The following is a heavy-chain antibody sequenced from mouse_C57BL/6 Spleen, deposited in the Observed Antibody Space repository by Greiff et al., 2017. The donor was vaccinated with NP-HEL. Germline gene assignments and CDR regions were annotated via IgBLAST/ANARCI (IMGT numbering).Heavy chain of an antibody. Sequence: EVMLVESGEGLVKPGGSLKLSCAASGFTFSSYAMSWVRQTPEKRLEWVAYISSGGDYIYYADTVKGRFTISRDNARNTLYLQMSSLKSEDTAMYYCTRDILGNYFDYWGQGTTLTVSS. V-gene: IGHV5-9-1*02. CDR2: ISSGGDYI. J-gene: IGHJ2*01. CDR3: TRDILGNYFDY. CDR1: GFTFSSYA.